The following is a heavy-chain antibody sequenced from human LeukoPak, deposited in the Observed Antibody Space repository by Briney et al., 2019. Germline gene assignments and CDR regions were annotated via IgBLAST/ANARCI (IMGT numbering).Heavy chain of an antibody. J-gene: IGHJ6*02. D-gene: IGHD4-17*01. CDR1: GASLNSGGYY. CDR3: ARDMTVTTTGDYYYGMDV. CDR2: IYYSGST. Sequence: SETLSLTCTVSGASLNSGGYYWNWIRQPPGKEPEWIGYIYYSGSTNYNRSLKSRVTISVDTSKNQFSLKLSSVTAADTAVYYCARDMTVTTTGDYYYGMDVWGQGTTVTVSS. V-gene: IGHV4-61*08.